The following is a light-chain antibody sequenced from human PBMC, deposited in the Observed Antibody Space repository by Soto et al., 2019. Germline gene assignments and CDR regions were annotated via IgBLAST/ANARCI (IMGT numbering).Light chain of an antibody. V-gene: IGLV2-14*01. CDR1: SSDVGDYNH. J-gene: IGLJ2*01. Sequence: QSVLTQPASVSGSPGQWITISCTGTSSDVGDYNHVSWYKQHPGKAPKLMIYDVSHRPSGVSNRFSGSKSGNTASLTISGLQADDEADYYCRSYTTSSTLFGGGTKVTIL. CDR3: RSYTTSSTL. CDR2: DVS.